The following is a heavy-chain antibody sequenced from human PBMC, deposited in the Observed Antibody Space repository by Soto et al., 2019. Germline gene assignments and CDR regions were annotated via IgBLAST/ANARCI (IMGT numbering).Heavy chain of an antibody. CDR2: ISAYNGNT. D-gene: IGHD2-21*01. V-gene: IGHV1-18*01. Sequence: GQGLEWMGWISAYNGNTNYAQKLQGRVTMTTDTSTSTAYMVLRSLRSDDAVVYCCANGLGWVVHLWSERWGKRSLVPVSP. CDR3: ANGLGWVVHLWSER. J-gene: IGHJ1*01.